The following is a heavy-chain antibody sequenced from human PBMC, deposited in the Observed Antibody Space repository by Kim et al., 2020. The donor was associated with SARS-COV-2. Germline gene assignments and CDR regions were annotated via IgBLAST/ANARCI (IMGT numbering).Heavy chain of an antibody. J-gene: IGHJ4*02. CDR3: AKQLGNSLFAY. V-gene: IGHV3-23*01. Sequence: SYAGSVRGRFAISTDNSENTLYLQMKSLTAEDSAVYYCAKQLGNSLFAYWGQGTLVTVSS. D-gene: IGHD1-1*01.